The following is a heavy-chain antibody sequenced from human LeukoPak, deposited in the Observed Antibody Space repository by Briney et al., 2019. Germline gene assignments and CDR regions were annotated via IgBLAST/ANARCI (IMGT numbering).Heavy chain of an antibody. Sequence: KPSETLSLTCAVYGQSFSAYYWSWIRQPPGKGLEWIGEINHSGSTNYNPSLKSRVTISVDTSKNQFSLKLSSVTAADTAVYYCARATPGPSPTIAVAGTRDYWGQGTLVTVSS. CDR2: INHSGST. D-gene: IGHD6-19*01. J-gene: IGHJ4*02. CDR1: GQSFSAYY. CDR3: ARATPGPSPTIAVAGTRDY. V-gene: IGHV4-34*01.